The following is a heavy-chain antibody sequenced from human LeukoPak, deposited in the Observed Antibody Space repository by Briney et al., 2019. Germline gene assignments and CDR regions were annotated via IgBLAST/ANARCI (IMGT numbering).Heavy chain of an antibody. CDR3: ARDGGIAAAGEYYYYYMDV. J-gene: IGHJ6*03. Sequence: SETLSLTCAVSGGSISSSTYYWGWIRQPPGKGLEWIGSIYHSGSTYYNPSLKSRVTISVDTSKNQFSLKLSSVTAADTAVYYCARDGGIAAAGEYYYYYMDVWGKGTTVTVSS. V-gene: IGHV4-39*07. CDR2: IYHSGST. D-gene: IGHD6-13*01. CDR1: GGSISSSTYY.